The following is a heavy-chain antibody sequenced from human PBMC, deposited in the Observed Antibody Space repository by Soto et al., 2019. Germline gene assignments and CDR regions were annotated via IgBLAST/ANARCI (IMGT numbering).Heavy chain of an antibody. CDR2: INHSGST. V-gene: IGHV4-34*01. CDR3: ARGRGYSYVYKYYYGMDV. Sequence: KPEKTLSRTCVVYGGCFIGNYWIWVRQAPGKGLEWIVEINHSGSTNYNPSLKSRVTISVDTSKNQFSLKLSSVTAADTAVYYCARGRGYSYVYKYYYGMDVCGQGTTVTVSS. J-gene: IGHJ6*02. CDR1: GGCFIGNY. D-gene: IGHD5-18*01.